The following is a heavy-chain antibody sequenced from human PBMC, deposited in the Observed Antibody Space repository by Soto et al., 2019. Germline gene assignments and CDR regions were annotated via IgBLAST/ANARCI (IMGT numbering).Heavy chain of an antibody. D-gene: IGHD4-17*01. V-gene: IGHV3-43*01. CDR1: GFTFDDYT. Sequence: EVQLVESGGVVVQPGGSLRLSCAASGFTFDDYTMHWVRQAPGKGLEWVSLISWDGGSTYYADSVKGRFTISRDNSKNSLYLQMNSLRTEDTALYYCAKDIGAGEGDYGFVWGQGTLVTVSS. J-gene: IGHJ4*02. CDR3: AKDIGAGEGDYGFV. CDR2: ISWDGGST.